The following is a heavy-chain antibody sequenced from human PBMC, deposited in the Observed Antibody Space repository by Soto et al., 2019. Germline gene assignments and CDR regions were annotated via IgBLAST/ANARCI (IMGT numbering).Heavy chain of an antibody. V-gene: IGHV3-9*02. CDR3: GKDGKAGGLDF. CDR2: IFLESDRT. CDR1: GSTSNEYA. D-gene: IGHD2-15*01. J-gene: IGHJ4*02. Sequence: EVQLVESGGGLVQPGRSLRLSCAVSGSTSNEYAMHWLRQAPGKGLEWVSGIFLESDRTGYADSVKGRFTTSRDKAKNSLYLQMNSLRPEDTALYYSGKDGKAGGLDFWGQGTLVTVSS.